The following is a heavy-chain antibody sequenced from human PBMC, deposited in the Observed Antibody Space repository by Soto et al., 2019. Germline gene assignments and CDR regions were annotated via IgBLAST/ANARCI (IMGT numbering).Heavy chain of an antibody. Sequence: QVQLVQSGAEVRKPGSSVKVSCKAPGGTFSTYIISWVRQAPGQGLEWMGRIIPIPDITNYAQKFQGRVTVTADRSISTAYMELTSLKSEDTAVYYCARDRITTRGDAFDLWGEGTMVTVSS. D-gene: IGHD3-3*01. V-gene: IGHV1-69*08. J-gene: IGHJ3*01. CDR3: ARDRITTRGDAFDL. CDR2: IIPIPDIT. CDR1: GGTFSTYI.